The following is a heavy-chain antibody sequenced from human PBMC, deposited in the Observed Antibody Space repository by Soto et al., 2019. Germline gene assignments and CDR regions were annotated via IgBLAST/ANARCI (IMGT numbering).Heavy chain of an antibody. CDR2: IIPILGIP. D-gene: IGHD5-12*01. J-gene: IGHJ3*02. Sequence: QVQLVQSGAEVKKPGSSVKVSCTASGYTFNNYTLTWVRQAPGQGLEWLGRIIPILGIPNYAQSFQGRVTITADESTRKVYMELSSLRSEDTAIYYCARAQEPATILGPFNIWGQGTMLTVSS. V-gene: IGHV1-69*02. CDR1: GYTFNNYT. CDR3: ARAQEPATILGPFNI.